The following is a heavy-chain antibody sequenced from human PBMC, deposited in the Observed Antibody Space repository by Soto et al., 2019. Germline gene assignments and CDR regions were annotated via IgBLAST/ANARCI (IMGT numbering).Heavy chain of an antibody. Sequence: PGGSLRLSCAASGFTFSSYGMHWVRQAPGKGLEWAAVIWYDGSNKYYADSVKGRFTISRDNSKNTLYLQMNSLRAEDTAVYYCARDPGYSSSWEFDPWGQGTLVTVSS. J-gene: IGHJ5*02. V-gene: IGHV3-33*01. CDR3: ARDPGYSSSWEFDP. CDR2: IWYDGSNK. CDR1: GFTFSSYG. D-gene: IGHD6-13*01.